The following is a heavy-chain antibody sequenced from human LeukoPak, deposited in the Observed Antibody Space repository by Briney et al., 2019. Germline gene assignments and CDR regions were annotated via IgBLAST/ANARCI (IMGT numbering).Heavy chain of an antibody. Sequence: PSDTLSLTCTVSGASISSTSYYWGWIRQPPGKGLEWIGSTYYRGTTYYNPSLKSRVTISVDTSKNQFSLQLSSVTAADTAVYYCARQTGSGLFILPGGQGTLVTVSS. CDR1: GASISSTSYY. J-gene: IGHJ4*02. V-gene: IGHV4-39*07. CDR2: TYYRGTT. CDR3: ARQTGSGLFILP. D-gene: IGHD3/OR15-3a*01.